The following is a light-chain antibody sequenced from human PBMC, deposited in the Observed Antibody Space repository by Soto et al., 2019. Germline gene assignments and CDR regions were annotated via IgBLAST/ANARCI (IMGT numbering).Light chain of an antibody. V-gene: IGLV1-47*01. CDR1: SSNIGSNY. Sequence: QSLLTQLPSASGTPGQRVTISCSGSSSNIGSNYVYWYQQLPGTAPKLLIYRNNQRPSGVPDRFSGSKSGTSASLAISGLRSEDEADYYCAAWDDSLSVVFGGGTQLTVL. CDR2: RNN. CDR3: AAWDDSLSVV. J-gene: IGLJ2*01.